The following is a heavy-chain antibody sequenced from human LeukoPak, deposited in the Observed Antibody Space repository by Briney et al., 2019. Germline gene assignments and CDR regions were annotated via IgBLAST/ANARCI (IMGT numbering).Heavy chain of an antibody. J-gene: IGHJ6*03. CDR3: ARLTVTMARGVMGNYYYYYMDV. D-gene: IGHD3-10*01. Sequence: VANIKQDQTDKYYVDSVKGRFTISRDNAQNSLFLQMNSLRAEDTAVYYCARLTVTMARGVMGNYYYYYMDVWGKGTTVTISS. CDR2: IKQDQTDK. V-gene: IGHV3-7*03.